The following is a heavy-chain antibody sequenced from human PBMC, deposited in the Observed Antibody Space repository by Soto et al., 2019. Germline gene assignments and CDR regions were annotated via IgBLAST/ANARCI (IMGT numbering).Heavy chain of an antibody. CDR1: GYTFTAYY. CDR3: VRDGITYYFDY. CDR2: INPNTGAT. J-gene: IGHJ4*02. Sequence: QVQLVQSGAEVKKPGASVKVSCKASGYTFTAYYMHWVRQAPGQGLEWMGSINPNTGATEYAQRLQVRVTMTRDTSLSTAYMEVSRLKSDDTAVYYCVRDGITYYFDYWGQGTLVTVSS. V-gene: IGHV1-2*02.